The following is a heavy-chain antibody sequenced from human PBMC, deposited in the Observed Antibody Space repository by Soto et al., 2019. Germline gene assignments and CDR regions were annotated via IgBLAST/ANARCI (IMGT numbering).Heavy chain of an antibody. CDR1: GFTFSSYD. V-gene: IGHV3-13*01. J-gene: IGHJ6*03. Sequence: GGSLRLSCAASGFTFSSYDMHWVRQATGKGLEWVSAIGTAGDTYYPGSVKGRFTISRENAKNSLYLQMNSLRAGDTAVYYCARDSSSRTGNYYYYYMDVWGKGTTVTVSS. CDR2: IGTAGDT. CDR3: ARDSSSRTGNYYYYYMDV.